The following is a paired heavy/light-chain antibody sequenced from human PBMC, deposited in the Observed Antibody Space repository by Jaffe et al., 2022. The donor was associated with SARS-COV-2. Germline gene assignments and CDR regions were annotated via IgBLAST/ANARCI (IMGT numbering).Heavy chain of an antibody. D-gene: IGHD3-9*01. J-gene: IGHJ1*01. CDR2: IRSKTYTFAT. V-gene: IGHV3-73*02. CDR3: TRLGEDYDILSAYYGGDHFQH. Sequence: EVQLVESGGGLVQPGGSLKLSCAASGFTFSGSAMHWVRQASGKGLEWVGHIRSKTYTFATAYAASVKGRFTISRDDSKNTAYLQMNSLKTEDTAVYYCTRLGEDYDILSAYYGGDHFQHWGQGTLVTVSS. CDR1: GFTFSGSA.
Light chain of an antibody. V-gene: IGLV3-19*01. Sequence: SSELTQDPAVSVALGQTVRITCQGDSLRSYYASWYQQKAGQAPVFVIYGKNNRPSGIPDRFSGSSSGNTASLTITGAQAEDEADYYCNSRDSSGDFYVFGTGTKVTVL. CDR3: NSRDSSGDFYV. J-gene: IGLJ1*01. CDR2: GKN. CDR1: SLRSYY.